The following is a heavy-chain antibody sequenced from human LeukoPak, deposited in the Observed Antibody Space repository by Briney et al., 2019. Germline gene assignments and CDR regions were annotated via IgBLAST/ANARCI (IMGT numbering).Heavy chain of an antibody. CDR1: GGSISSGGYY. CDR2: IYYSGST. Sequence: PSETLSLTCTVSGGSISSGGYYWSWMRQHPGKGREWIGYIYYSGSTYYNPSLKSRVTISVDTSKTQFSLKLSSVTAADTAVYYCARAGTRRPFDPWGQGTLVTVSS. J-gene: IGHJ5*02. V-gene: IGHV4-31*03. CDR3: ARAGTRRPFDP.